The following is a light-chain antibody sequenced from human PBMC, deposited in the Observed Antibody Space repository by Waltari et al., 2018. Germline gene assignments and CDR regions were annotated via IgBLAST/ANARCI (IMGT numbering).Light chain of an antibody. J-gene: IGKJ2*01. V-gene: IGKV3-20*01. CDR1: QSVTSSY. Sequence: CRASQSVTSSYLAWYQQKPGHAPRLLIYGASRRATGIPDRFSGSGSGTDFTLTISRLEPEDFAVYYCQQYGSSPRTFGHGTKLEIK. CDR2: GAS. CDR3: QQYGSSPRT.